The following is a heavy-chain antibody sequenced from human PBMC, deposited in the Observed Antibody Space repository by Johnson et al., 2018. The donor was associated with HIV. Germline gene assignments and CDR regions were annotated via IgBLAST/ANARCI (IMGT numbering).Heavy chain of an antibody. Sequence: MLLVESGGGVVRPGGSLRLSCAASGFTFDDYGMSWVRQAPGKGLEWVSGINWNGGSTGYADSVKGRFTISRDNAKNSLDLQMNSLGAEDTALYYFARVGGINDYGDPGDAFDIWGQGTMVTVSS. CDR1: GFTFDDYG. CDR2: INWNGGST. D-gene: IGHD4-17*01. CDR3: ARVGGINDYGDPGDAFDI. V-gene: IGHV3-20*04. J-gene: IGHJ3*02.